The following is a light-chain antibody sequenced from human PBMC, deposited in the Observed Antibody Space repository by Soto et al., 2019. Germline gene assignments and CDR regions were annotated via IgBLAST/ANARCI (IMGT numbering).Light chain of an antibody. Sequence: DIQMTQSPSTLSASVGDRVTITCRASQSISTSLAWYQQKPGNAPKFLIYKASTLESGVPSRFSGSGSGTEFTLTITSLQPDDFATYYCQQYNSYPWTFGQGTKVDIK. CDR1: QSISTS. V-gene: IGKV1-5*03. J-gene: IGKJ1*01. CDR2: KAS. CDR3: QQYNSYPWT.